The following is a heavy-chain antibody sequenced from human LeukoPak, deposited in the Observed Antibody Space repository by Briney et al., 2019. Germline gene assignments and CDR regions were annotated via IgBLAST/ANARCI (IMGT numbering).Heavy chain of an antibody. J-gene: IGHJ4*02. CDR3: ARGSGGYFDN. V-gene: IGHV1-18*01. CDR2: ISANNDNI. Sequence: ASVKVSCKASGDTFSSYDITWVRQAPGQGLEWMGWISANNDNINYAQKLQDRVTMTTDTSTSTAYMELRSLRSDDTAVYYCARGSGGYFDNWGQGTLVIVSS. D-gene: IGHD3-10*01. CDR1: GDTFSSYD.